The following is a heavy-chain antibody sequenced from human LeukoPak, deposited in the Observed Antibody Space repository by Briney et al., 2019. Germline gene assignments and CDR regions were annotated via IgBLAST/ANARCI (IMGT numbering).Heavy chain of an antibody. CDR1: GGSFSGYY. Sequence: SETLSLTCAVYGGSFSGYYWSWIRQPPGKGLEWIGENNHSGSTNYNPSLKSRVTISVDTSKNQFSLKLSSVTAADTAVYYCARGRDIVATTRRYYYGMDVWGQGTTVTVSS. J-gene: IGHJ6*02. V-gene: IGHV4-34*01. CDR3: ARGRDIVATTRRYYYGMDV. D-gene: IGHD5-12*01. CDR2: NNHSGST.